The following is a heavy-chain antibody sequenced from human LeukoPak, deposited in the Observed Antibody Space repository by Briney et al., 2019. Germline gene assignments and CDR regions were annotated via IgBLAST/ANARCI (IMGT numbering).Heavy chain of an antibody. D-gene: IGHD3-10*01. Sequence: GRSLRLSCAASGFTFVSYCMSWVSQDPGKGLEWVSFISAGGLTTSYAGSVEGRFTISRDNSKNTVFLQMSSLRAEDTALYYCARKSGSGNFPLDYWGQGTLVTVSS. CDR3: ARKSGSGNFPLDY. CDR2: ISAGGLTT. CDR1: GFTFVSYC. J-gene: IGHJ4*02. V-gene: IGHV3-23*01.